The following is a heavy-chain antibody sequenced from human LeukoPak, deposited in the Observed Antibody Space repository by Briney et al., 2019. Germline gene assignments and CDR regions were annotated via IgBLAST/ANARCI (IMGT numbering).Heavy chain of an antibody. CDR2: IIPIFGTA. Sequence: SVKVSCKASGGTFSSYAISWVRQAPGQGLEWMGGIIPIFGTANYAQKFQGRVTITTDESTSTAYMELSSLRSEDTAVYYCARDRSHFDVFDKWGLGTMVTVSS. CDR1: GGTFSSYA. J-gene: IGHJ3*02. V-gene: IGHV1-69*05. CDR3: ARDRSHFDVFDK.